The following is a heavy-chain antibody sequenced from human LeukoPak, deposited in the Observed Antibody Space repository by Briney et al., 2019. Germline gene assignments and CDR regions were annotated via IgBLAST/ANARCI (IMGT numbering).Heavy chain of an antibody. CDR1: GFTFSSYA. V-gene: IGHV3-23*01. CDR2: ISGSGGST. D-gene: IGHD1-26*01. J-gene: IGHJ6*03. CDR3: ARDGWEVGATTYYYYYYYMDV. Sequence: PGGSLRLSCAASGFTFSSYAMSWVRQAPGKGLEWVSAISGSGGSTYYADSVKGRFTISRDNSKYTLYLQMNSLRAEDTAVYYCARDGWEVGATTYYYYYYYMDVWGKGTTVTVSS.